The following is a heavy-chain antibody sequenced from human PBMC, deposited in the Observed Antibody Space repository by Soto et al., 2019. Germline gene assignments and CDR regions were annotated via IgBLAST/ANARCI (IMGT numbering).Heavy chain of an antibody. CDR2: ISYDGSNK. CDR1: GFTFSSYA. Sequence: GGSLRLSCAASGFTFSSYAMHWVRRAPGKGLEWVAVISYDGSNKYYADSVKGRFTISRDSSKNTLYLQMNSLRAEDTAVYYCARDLSRGTYYYYGMDVWGQGTTVTVSS. J-gene: IGHJ6*02. CDR3: ARDLSRGTYYYYGMDV. D-gene: IGHD3-22*01. V-gene: IGHV3-30-3*01.